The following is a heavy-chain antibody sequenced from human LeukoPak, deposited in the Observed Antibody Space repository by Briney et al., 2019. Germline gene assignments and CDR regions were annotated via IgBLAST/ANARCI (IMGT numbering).Heavy chain of an antibody. CDR2: IYYSGST. D-gene: IGHD3-10*01. CDR3: ARHLWFGELFPFDY. CDR1: GGSISSGSYY. Sequence: SETLSLTCTVSGGSISSGSYYWGWIRQPPGKGLEWIGSIYYSGSTYYNPSLKSRVTISVDTSKNQFSLKLSSVTAADTAVYYCARHLWFGELFPFDYWGQGTLVTVSS. J-gene: IGHJ4*02. V-gene: IGHV4-39*01.